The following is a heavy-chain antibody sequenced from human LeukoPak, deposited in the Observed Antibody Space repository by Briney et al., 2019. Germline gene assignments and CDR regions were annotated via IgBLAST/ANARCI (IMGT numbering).Heavy chain of an antibody. D-gene: IGHD1-26*01. CDR1: GGSISTYY. J-gene: IGHJ4*02. CDR2: IYYSGST. V-gene: IGHV4-59*01. CDR3: AREEALGSGSFDY. Sequence: SETLSLTCTISGGSISTYYWSWIRQPPGKGLEWIGYIYYSGSTSYNPSLKSRVTISVDTSKNQFSLKLSSVTAADTAVYYCAREEALGSGSFDYWGQGTLVTVSS.